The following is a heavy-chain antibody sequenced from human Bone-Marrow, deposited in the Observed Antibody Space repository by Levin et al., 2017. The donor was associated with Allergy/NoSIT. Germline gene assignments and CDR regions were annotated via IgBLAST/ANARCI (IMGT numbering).Heavy chain of an antibody. CDR2: MNPNSGNT. CDR1: GYTFTSYD. Sequence: GESLKISCKASGYTFTSYDINWVRQATGQGLEWMGWMNPNSGNTGYAQKFQGRVTMTRNTSISTAYMELSSLRSEDTAVYYCARDGQWFCVFDCWGQGTLVTVSS. CDR3: ARDGQWFCVFDC. J-gene: IGHJ4*02. D-gene: IGHD3-10*01. V-gene: IGHV1-8*01.